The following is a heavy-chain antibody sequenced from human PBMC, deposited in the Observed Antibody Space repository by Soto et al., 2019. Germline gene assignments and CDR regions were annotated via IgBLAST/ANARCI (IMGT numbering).Heavy chain of an antibody. CDR3: AKDLTSGQWLVRGFDY. J-gene: IGHJ4*02. Sequence: GGSLRLSCAASGFTFSDYAMGWVRQASGKGLEWVSTISGGGASTYYADSVRDRFTISRDNSKNTLYLQMNSLRAEDTAVYYCAKDLTSGQWLVRGFDYWGQGTLVTVSS. D-gene: IGHD6-19*01. CDR1: GFTFSDYA. CDR2: ISGGGAST. V-gene: IGHV3-23*01.